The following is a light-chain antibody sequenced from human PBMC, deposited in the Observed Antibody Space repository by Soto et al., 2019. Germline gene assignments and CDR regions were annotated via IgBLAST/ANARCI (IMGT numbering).Light chain of an antibody. V-gene: IGKV3-15*01. CDR2: GAA. J-gene: IGKJ1*01. CDR3: QHYKTWPLA. Sequence: EIVMTQSPATLSVSPGERAALSCIASQTVGSDLAWYQQRPGQPPRLLVYGAATRATGVPARFSGSGSWTQFTLTISSLQSEDFSVYYCQHYKTWPLAFGQGTKVETK. CDR1: QTVGSD.